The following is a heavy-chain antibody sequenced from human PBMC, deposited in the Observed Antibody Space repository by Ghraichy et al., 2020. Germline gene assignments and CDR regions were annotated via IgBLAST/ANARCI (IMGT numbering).Heavy chain of an antibody. Sequence: GGSLRLSCAASGFTFSDYYMSWIRQAPGKGLEWVSYISSSGSTIYYADSVKGRFTISRDNAKNSLYLQMNSLRADDTAVYYCATLFVLLWFGERRSGMDVWGQGTTVTVSS. CDR1: GFTFSDYY. J-gene: IGHJ6*02. V-gene: IGHV3-11*01. CDR3: ATLFVLLWFGERRSGMDV. CDR2: ISSSGSTI. D-gene: IGHD3-10*01.